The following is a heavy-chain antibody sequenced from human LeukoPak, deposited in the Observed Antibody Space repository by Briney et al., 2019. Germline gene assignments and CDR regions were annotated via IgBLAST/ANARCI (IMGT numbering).Heavy chain of an antibody. V-gene: IGHV4-31*01. CDR1: GGSINSGGYY. Sequence: SETLSLTCTVSGGSINSGGYYWSWVRQHPGEGLEWSGYIYSRGSTYYDPSLKTQVTITVNTSKNQFSLKLSSVTAADTAVYYCARELPYYFDYWGQGTLVTVSS. J-gene: IGHJ4*02. CDR2: IYSRGST. CDR3: ARELPYYFDY. D-gene: IGHD1-26*01.